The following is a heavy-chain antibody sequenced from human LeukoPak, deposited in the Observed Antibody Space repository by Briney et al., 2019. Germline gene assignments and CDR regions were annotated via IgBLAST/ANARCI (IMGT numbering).Heavy chain of an antibody. CDR1: GYTFNSYG. J-gene: IGHJ3*02. V-gene: IGHV1-18*01. CDR3: ARFTSLDVYAFDI. CDR2: ISAYNANT. D-gene: IGHD1-1*01. Sequence: ASVKVSCKASGYTFNSYGISWVRQAPGQGLEWMGWISAYNANTNYAQKLQGRVTMTTDTSTSTAHMELRSLRSDDTAVYYCARFTSLDVYAFDIWGQGTMVTASS.